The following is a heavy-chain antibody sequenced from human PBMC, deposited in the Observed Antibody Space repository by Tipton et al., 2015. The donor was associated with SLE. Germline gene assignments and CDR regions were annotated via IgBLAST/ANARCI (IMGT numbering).Heavy chain of an antibody. D-gene: IGHD3-10*01. J-gene: IGHJ3*02. Sequence: TLSLTCTVSGGSISSYYWGWIRQPPGKGLEWIGSIYYSGGTYYNPSLKSRVTISVDTSKNQFSLKLSSVTAADTAVYYCARDRAVLLGAFDIWGQGTMVTVSS. CDR1: GGSISSYY. CDR2: IYYSGGT. CDR3: ARDRAVLLGAFDI. V-gene: IGHV4-39*02.